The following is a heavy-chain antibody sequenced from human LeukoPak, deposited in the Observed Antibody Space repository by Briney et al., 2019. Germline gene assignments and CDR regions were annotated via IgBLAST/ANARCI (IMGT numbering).Heavy chain of an antibody. V-gene: IGHV4-38-2*01. CDR3: ARSITIFGVGPTFDP. Sequence: PSETLSLTCAVSGYSISSGYYWGWIRQPPGKGLEWIGSIYHSGSTYYNPSLKSRVTISVDTSKNQFSLKLSSVTAADTAVYYCARSITIFGVGPTFDPWGQGTLVTVSS. CDR1: GYSISSGYY. J-gene: IGHJ5*02. CDR2: IYHSGST. D-gene: IGHD3-3*01.